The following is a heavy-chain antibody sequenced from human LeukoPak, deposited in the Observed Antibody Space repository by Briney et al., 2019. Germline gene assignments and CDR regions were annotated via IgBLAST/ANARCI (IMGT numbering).Heavy chain of an antibody. CDR3: AKDLHDSSGYYYTYYYYYYYMDV. V-gene: IGHV3-23*01. CDR1: GFTFSSYA. D-gene: IGHD3-22*01. J-gene: IGHJ6*03. CDR2: ISGSGGST. Sequence: PGGSLRLSCAASGFTFSSYAMSWVRQAPGKGLEWVSAISGSGGSTYYADSVKGRFTISRDNSKNTLYLQMNRLRAEDTAVYYCAKDLHDSSGYYYTYYYYYYYMDVWGKGTTVTVSS.